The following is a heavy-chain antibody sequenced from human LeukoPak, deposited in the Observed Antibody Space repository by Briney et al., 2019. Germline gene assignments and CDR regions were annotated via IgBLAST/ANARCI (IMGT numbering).Heavy chain of an antibody. CDR2: IYHSGST. Sequence: SETLSLTCTVSGYSISSGYYWGWIRQPPGKGLEWIGSIYHSGSTNYNPSLKSRVTISVDTSKNQFSLKLTSVTAADTALYYCARARGTVAIDFWGHGTLVTVSS. J-gene: IGHJ4*01. V-gene: IGHV4-38-2*02. CDR1: GYSISSGYY. D-gene: IGHD5-12*01. CDR3: ARARGTVAIDF.